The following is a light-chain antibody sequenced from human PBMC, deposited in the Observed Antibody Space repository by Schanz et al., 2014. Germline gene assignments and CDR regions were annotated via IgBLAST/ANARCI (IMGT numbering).Light chain of an antibody. Sequence: QSALNQPPSASGSPGQSVTISCTGTSSDVGAYDYVSWYQQHPGKAPKLMIYEVSKRPSGVPDRFSGSKSGNTASLTISGLQAEDEADYYCCSYTGSYTLVFGGGTKLTVL. V-gene: IGLV2-8*01. CDR2: EVS. J-gene: IGLJ3*02. CDR3: CSYTGSYTLV. CDR1: SSDVGAYDY.